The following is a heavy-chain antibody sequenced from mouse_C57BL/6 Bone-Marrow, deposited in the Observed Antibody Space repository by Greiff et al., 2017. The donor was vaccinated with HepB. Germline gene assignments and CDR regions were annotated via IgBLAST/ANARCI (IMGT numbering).Heavy chain of an antibody. D-gene: IGHD2-10*01. CDR3: ARSGLLLDAMDY. Sequence: EVQGVESGGGLVQPGGSLKLSCAASGFTFSDYGMAWVRQAPRTGPEWVAFISNLPYSIYYDDTVTGRFTVSRENAKNTLYLEMSSLRSEDTAMYYCARSGLLLDAMDYWGQGTSVTVSS. CDR1: GFTFSDYG. CDR2: ISNLPYSI. J-gene: IGHJ4*01. V-gene: IGHV5-15*01.